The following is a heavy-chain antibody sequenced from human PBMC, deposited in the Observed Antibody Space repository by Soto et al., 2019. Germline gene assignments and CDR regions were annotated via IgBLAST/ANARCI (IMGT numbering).Heavy chain of an antibody. D-gene: IGHD6-13*01. Sequence: QVQLQESGPGLVKPSETLSLTCTVSGGSISSYYWSWIRQPPGKGLEWIGYIYYSGSTNYNPSLKSRVTISLDTSKNQFSLKLSSVTAADTAVYYCARTSTPIAATRPFDYWGQGTLVTVSS. V-gene: IGHV4-59*08. CDR3: ARTSTPIAATRPFDY. CDR1: GGSISSYY. J-gene: IGHJ4*02. CDR2: IYYSGST.